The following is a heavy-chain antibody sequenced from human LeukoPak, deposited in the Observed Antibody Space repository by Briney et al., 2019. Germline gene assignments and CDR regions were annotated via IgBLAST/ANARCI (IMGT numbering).Heavy chain of an antibody. CDR2: IYYIGST. D-gene: IGHD3-10*01. V-gene: IGHV4-59*01. J-gene: IGHJ3*02. CDR1: GGSISSYY. Sequence: PSETLSLTCTVSGGSISSYYWSWIRQPPGKGLEWIGYIYYIGSTNYNPSLKSRVTISVDTSKNQFSLKLSSVTAADTAVYYCARVLDGFGDPYVFDIWGQGTMVTVSS. CDR3: ARVLDGFGDPYVFDI.